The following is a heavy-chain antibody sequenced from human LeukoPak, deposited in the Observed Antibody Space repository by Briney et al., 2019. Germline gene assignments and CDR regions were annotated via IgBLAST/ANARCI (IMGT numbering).Heavy chain of an antibody. CDR1: GFTFTSSA. V-gene: IGHV1-58*01. CDR2: IVVGSGNT. Sequence: SVKVSCKASGFTFTSSAVQWVRQARGQRLEWIGWIVVGSGNTNYAQKFQERVTITRDMSTSTAYMELSSLRSEDTAVYYCARDGAQSSRWRYYDFWSGYLNWFDPWGQGTLVTVSS. J-gene: IGHJ5*02. D-gene: IGHD3-3*01. CDR3: ARDGAQSSRWRYYDFWSGYLNWFDP.